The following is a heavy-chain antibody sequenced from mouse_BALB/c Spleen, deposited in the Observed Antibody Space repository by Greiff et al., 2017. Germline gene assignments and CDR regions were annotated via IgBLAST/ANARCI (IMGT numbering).Heavy chain of an antibody. Sequence: QVQLQQPGAELVKPGASVKLSCKASGYTFTSYWMHWVKQRPGQGLEWIGMIDPSDSETRLNQKFKDKATLTVDKSSSTAYMQLSSPTSEDSAVYYCARTSYYYAMDYWGQGTSVTVSS. CDR3: ARTSYYYAMDY. J-gene: IGHJ4*01. CDR1: GYTFTSYW. V-gene: IGHV1-74*01. CDR2: IDPSDSET.